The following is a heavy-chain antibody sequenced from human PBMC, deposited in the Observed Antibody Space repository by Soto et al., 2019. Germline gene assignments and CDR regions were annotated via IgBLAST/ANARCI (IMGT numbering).Heavy chain of an antibody. J-gene: IGHJ4*01. CDR3: ARGPSGDKFDY. CDR2: IYDGGST. V-gene: IGHV4-30-4*01. Sequence: QVQLQESGPILVKPSQILSLTCTVSGGSISSVYDYWSWIRQSPATGLEWIGHIYDGGSTYNNPSLTSRLTISVQTHKNRFPLQLRSVTAADTAVYYCARGPSGDKFDYWGHVTLVTVSS. D-gene: IGHD7-27*01. CDR1: GGSISSVYDY.